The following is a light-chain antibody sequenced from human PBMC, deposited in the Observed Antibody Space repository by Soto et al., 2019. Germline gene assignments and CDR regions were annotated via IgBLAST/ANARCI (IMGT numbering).Light chain of an antibody. Sequence: EIVLTQSPGTLSLSPGERAILSCRASQSLSSSFLAWYQQKPGQAPRLLIYSSSNRATGIPDRFSGSGTGTDFTLTISRLEPADFAVYYCQQYVRSPLTFGGGTKVEIK. J-gene: IGKJ4*01. V-gene: IGKV3-20*01. CDR3: QQYVRSPLT. CDR2: SSS. CDR1: QSLSSSF.